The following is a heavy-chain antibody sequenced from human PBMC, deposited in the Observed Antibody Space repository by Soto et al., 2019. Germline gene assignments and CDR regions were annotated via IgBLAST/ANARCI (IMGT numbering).Heavy chain of an antibody. CDR2: ISYDGSNK. V-gene: IGHV3-30-3*01. Sequence: GGSLRLSCAASGFTFSSYAMHWVRQAPGKGLEWVAVISYDGSNKYYADSVKGRFTISRDNSKNTLYLQMNSLRAEDTAVYYCASSHSSGWYFFDYWGQGTLVTVSS. CDR3: ASSHSSGWYFFDY. D-gene: IGHD6-19*01. CDR1: GFTFSSYA. J-gene: IGHJ4*02.